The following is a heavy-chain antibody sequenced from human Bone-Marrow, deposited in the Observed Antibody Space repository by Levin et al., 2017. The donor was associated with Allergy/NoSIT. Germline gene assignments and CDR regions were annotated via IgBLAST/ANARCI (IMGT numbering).Heavy chain of an antibody. V-gene: IGHV3-30-3*01. CDR3: ARDHYYDSSGYYFYPHYYYGMDV. Sequence: GESLKISCAASGFTFSSYAMHWVRQAPGKGLEWVAVISYDGSNKYYADSVKGRFTISRDNSKNTLYLQMNSLRAEDTAVYYCARDHYYDSSGYYFYPHYYYGMDVWGQGTTVTVSS. J-gene: IGHJ6*02. CDR1: GFTFSSYA. D-gene: IGHD3-22*01. CDR2: ISYDGSNK.